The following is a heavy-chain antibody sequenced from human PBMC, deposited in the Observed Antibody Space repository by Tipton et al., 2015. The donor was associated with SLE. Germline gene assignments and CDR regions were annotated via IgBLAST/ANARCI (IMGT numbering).Heavy chain of an antibody. J-gene: IGHJ5*02. D-gene: IGHD3-10*01. Sequence: WWSWVRQPPGKGLEWMGIIYPGDSDTRYSPSFQGQVTISADKSISTAYLQWSSLKASDTAMYYCARVAYGSGSYYNGWFDPWGQGTLVTVSS. CDR2: IYPGDSDT. CDR1: W. V-gene: IGHV5-51*01. CDR3: ARVAYGSGSYYNGWFDP.